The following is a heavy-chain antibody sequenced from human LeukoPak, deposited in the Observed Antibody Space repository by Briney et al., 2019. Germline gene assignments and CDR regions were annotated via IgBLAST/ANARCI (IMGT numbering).Heavy chain of an antibody. Sequence: SETLSLTCTVSGGSMSPYHWGWIRQPPGKGMEWTGYIYYSGSTNYNPSLKSRVTISVDTSKNQFSLKLSSVTAADTAIYYCARAVSGRFDYWGQGTLVTVSS. CDR3: ARAVSGRFDY. CDR2: IYYSGST. J-gene: IGHJ4*02. D-gene: IGHD6-19*01. V-gene: IGHV4-59*08. CDR1: GGSMSPYH.